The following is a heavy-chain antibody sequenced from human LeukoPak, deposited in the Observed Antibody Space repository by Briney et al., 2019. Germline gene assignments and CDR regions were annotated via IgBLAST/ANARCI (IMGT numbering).Heavy chain of an antibody. CDR2: IYYSGST. V-gene: IGHV4-31*03. CDR3: ARHGSGTIDY. CDR1: GGSISSGGYY. Sequence: SETLSLTCTVSGGSISSGGYYWSWIRQHPGKGLEWIGYIYYSGSTYYNPSLKSRVTISVDTSKNQFSLKLSSVTAADTAVYYCARHGSGTIDYWGQGTLVTVSS. J-gene: IGHJ4*02. D-gene: IGHD3-10*01.